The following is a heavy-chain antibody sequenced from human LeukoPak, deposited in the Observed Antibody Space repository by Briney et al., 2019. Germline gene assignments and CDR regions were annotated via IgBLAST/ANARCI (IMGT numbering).Heavy chain of an antibody. V-gene: IGHV4-39*07. J-gene: IGHJ4*02. CDR3: ASLYSLAAAGPFDY. CDR1: GGSISSSSYY. CDR2: IYHSGST. Sequence: SETLSLTCTVSGGSISSSSYYWGWIRQPPGKGLEWIGSIYHSGSTYYNPSLKSRVTISVDTSKNQFSLKLSSVTAADTAVYYCASLYSLAAAGPFDYWGQGTLVTVSS. D-gene: IGHD6-13*01.